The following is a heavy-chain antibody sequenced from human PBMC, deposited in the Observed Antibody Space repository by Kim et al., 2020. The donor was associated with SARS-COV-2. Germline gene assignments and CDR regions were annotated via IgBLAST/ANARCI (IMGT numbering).Heavy chain of an antibody. CDR2: ST. D-gene: IGHD6-13*01. V-gene: IGHV4-39*01. J-gene: IGHJ4*02. CDR3: AGWFRSSWYGG. Sequence: STYYTPSLKRRVTISVDTSRNQFSRRLSSVTAADTAVYYCAGWFRSSWYGGWGQGALVIVSS.